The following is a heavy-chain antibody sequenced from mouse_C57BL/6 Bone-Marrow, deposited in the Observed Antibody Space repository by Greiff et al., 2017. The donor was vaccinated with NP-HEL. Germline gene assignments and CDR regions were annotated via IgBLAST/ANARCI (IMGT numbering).Heavy chain of an antibody. CDR1: GYTFTSYG. CDR2: IYPRSGNT. Sequence: QVHVKQSGAELARPGASVKLSCKASGYTFTSYGISWVKQRTGQGLEWIGEIYPRSGNTYYNEKFKGKATLTADKSSSTAYMELRSLTSEDSAVYFCARGFYYGSSYGYYYAMDYWGQGTSVTVSS. J-gene: IGHJ4*01. V-gene: IGHV1-81*01. CDR3: ARGFYYGSSYGYYYAMDY. D-gene: IGHD1-1*01.